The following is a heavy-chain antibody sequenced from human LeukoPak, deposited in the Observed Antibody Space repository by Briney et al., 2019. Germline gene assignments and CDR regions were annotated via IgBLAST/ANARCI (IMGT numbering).Heavy chain of an antibody. Sequence: SETLSLTCTVSGDSSSSYYWSWMRQPPGKGREWSGEINHSRSTNDNTPLKSRVTISVDTSQNQFSLKLSSVTAADTAVYYCARATFPECITIFCLVISSYHALGKDFDYWGQGTLVTVSS. V-gene: IGHV4-34*01. J-gene: IGHJ4*02. D-gene: IGHD3-9*01. CDR2: INHSRST. CDR3: ARATFPECITIFCLVISSYHALGKDFDY. CDR1: GDSSSSYY.